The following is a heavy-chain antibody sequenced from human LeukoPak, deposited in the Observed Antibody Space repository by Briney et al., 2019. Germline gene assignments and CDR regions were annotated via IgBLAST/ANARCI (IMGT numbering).Heavy chain of an antibody. CDR1: GGSISSYY. V-gene: IGHV4-59*01. Sequence: SETLSLTCTASGGSISSYYWSWIRQPPGKGLEWIGYIYYSGGTTYNPSLKSRVTISVDTSKNQFSLKLSSVTAADTAVYYCARDFKYGSGSYSPWYFDLWGRGTLVTVSS. CDR2: IYYSGGT. D-gene: IGHD3-10*01. CDR3: ARDFKYGSGSYSPWYFDL. J-gene: IGHJ2*01.